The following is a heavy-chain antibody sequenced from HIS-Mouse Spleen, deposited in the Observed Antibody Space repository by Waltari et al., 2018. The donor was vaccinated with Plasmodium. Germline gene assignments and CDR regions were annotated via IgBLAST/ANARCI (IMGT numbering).Heavy chain of an antibody. V-gene: IGHV4-39*01. CDR2: IYYSGST. J-gene: IGHJ6*02. CDR1: GGSISSSSYY. D-gene: IGHD4-4*01. CDR3: ASLPRVDEVTTPFYYYYYGMDV. Sequence: QLQLQESGPGLVKPSETLSLTCTVSGGSISSSSYYWGWIRQPPGKGLEWIGRIYYSGSTYYNPYLKSRVTIAVDTSKNQFSLKLRSVTAADTAVYYCASLPRVDEVTTPFYYYYYGMDVWGQGTTVTVSS.